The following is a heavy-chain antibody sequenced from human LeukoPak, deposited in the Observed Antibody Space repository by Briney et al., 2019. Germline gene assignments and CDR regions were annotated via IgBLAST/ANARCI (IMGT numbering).Heavy chain of an antibody. CDR2: IKQDGSEK. J-gene: IGHJ4*02. D-gene: IGHD6-13*01. CDR1: GFTFSSYW. V-gene: IGHV3-7*01. Sequence: HPGGSLRLSCAASGFTFSSYWMSWVRQAPGKGLEWMANIKQDGSEKYYVDSVKGRFTISRDNAKNSLYLQMNSLRAEDTAVYYCARDLYSSSSYFDYWGQGTLVTVSS. CDR3: ARDLYSSSSYFDY.